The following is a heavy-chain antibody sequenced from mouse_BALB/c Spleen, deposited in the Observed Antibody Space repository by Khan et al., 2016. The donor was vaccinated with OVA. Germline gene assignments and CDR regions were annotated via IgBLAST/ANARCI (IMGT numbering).Heavy chain of an antibody. CDR3: NAGGNFL. Sequence: VRLQQSGAELVRSGASVKLSCTGSGFKIKDYYIHWVKQRPEQGLEWIGRIDPANGKTEYAPKFQGRATLTADTSSHTAYMLLTSLTSADTVVYYCNAGGNFLWGQGTTLTVSS. CDR2: IDPANGKT. V-gene: IGHV14-4*02. J-gene: IGHJ2*01. CDR1: GFKIKDYY. D-gene: IGHD2-1*01.